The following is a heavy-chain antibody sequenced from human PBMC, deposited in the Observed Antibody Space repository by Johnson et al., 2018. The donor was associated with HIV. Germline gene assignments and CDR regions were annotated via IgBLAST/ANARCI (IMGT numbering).Heavy chain of an antibody. CDR1: AFAFSSYA. Sequence: QVQLVESGGGVVQPGKSLRLSCVASAFAFSSYAMYWVRQTPGKGLEWVAVISSDGSNKYFADSVKGRFTISRDNAKNSLYLQMNSLRAEDTALYYCARDWFMVQGADAFDIWGQGTMVTVSS. D-gene: IGHD3-10*01. J-gene: IGHJ3*02. CDR2: ISSDGSNK. V-gene: IGHV3-30*04. CDR3: ARDWFMVQGADAFDI.